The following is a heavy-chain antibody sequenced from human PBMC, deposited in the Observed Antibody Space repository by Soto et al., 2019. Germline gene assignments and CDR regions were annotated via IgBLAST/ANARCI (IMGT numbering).Heavy chain of an antibody. D-gene: IGHD3-22*01. V-gene: IGHV3-30-3*01. CDR2: ISYDGSNK. Sequence: SGGSLRLSCAASGFTFSSYAMHWVRQAPGKGLEWVAVISYDGSNKYYADSVKGRFTISRDNSKNTLYLQMNSLRAEDTAVYYFARESYRYHRSGYALYWGQGTLVTVSS. CDR1: GFTFSSYA. CDR3: ARESYRYHRSGYALY. J-gene: IGHJ4*02.